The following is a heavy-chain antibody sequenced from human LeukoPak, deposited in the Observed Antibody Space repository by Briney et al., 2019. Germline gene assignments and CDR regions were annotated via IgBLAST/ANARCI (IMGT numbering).Heavy chain of an antibody. V-gene: IGHV3-48*03. J-gene: IGHJ3*02. Sequence: GGSLRLSCAASGFTFSSYEMNWVRQAPGKGLEWVSYISSSGSTIYYADSVKGRFTISRDNAKNSLYLQMNSLRAEDTAVYYCAKDFRVAEELWFGELWNAFDIWGQGIRVAVSS. CDR2: ISSSGSTI. D-gene: IGHD3-10*01. CDR1: GFTFSSYE. CDR3: AKDFRVAEELWFGELWNAFDI.